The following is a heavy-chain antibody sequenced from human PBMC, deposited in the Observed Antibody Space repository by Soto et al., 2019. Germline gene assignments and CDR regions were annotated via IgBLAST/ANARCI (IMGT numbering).Heavy chain of an antibody. CDR3: ASGPLILEWLLPHY. D-gene: IGHD3-3*01. J-gene: IGHJ4*02. Sequence: ASVKVSCKASGYTFTSYGISWVRRAPGQGLEWMGWISAYNGNTNYAQKLQGRVTMTTDTSTSTAYMELRSLRSDDTAVYYCASGPLILEWLLPHYWGQGTLGTVSS. CDR2: ISAYNGNT. V-gene: IGHV1-18*01. CDR1: GYTFTSYG.